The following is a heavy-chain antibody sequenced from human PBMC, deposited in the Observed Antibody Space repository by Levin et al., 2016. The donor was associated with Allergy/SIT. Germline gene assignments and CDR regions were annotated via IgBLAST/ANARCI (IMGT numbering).Heavy chain of an antibody. Sequence: GESLKISCAGSGFTFSRYTMNWVRQPPGKGLEWVSIISASSGYIHYGDSVKGRFTVSRDNARDSLYLHMNSLRAEDSAVYYCARVDDGDHIDNWGQGTLVTVSS. V-gene: IGHV3-21*01. D-gene: IGHD4-17*01. CDR3: ARVDDGDHIDN. J-gene: IGHJ4*02. CDR1: GFTFSRYT. CDR2: ISASSGYI.